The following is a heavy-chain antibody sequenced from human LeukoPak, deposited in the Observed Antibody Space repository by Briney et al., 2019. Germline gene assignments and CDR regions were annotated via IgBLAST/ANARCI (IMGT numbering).Heavy chain of an antibody. CDR2: ISSRSTTI. Sequence: GGSLRLSCTASGFDFSNSFMTWVRQAPGKGLEWISYISSRSTTIYYADSVKGRFTISRDNGKNTVYLQMNNLRVDDTAVFYCGKGSLAVPATPLDFWGQGTLVSVSS. D-gene: IGHD2-15*01. CDR1: GFDFSNSF. V-gene: IGHV3-11*01. CDR3: GKGSLAVPATPLDF. J-gene: IGHJ4*02.